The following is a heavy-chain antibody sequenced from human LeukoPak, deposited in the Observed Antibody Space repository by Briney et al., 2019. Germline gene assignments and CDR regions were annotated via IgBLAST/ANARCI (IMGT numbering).Heavy chain of an antibody. CDR3: ARDRGYSYGPFDY. J-gene: IGHJ4*02. V-gene: IGHV4-30-4*01. D-gene: IGHD5-18*01. CDR1: GGSISSGDYY. Sequence: SETLSLTCTVSGGSISSGDYYWSWTRQPPGKGLEWIGYIYYSGSTYYNPSLKSRVTISVDTSKNQFSLKLSSVIAADTAVYYCARDRGYSYGPFDYWGQGTLVTVSS. CDR2: IYYSGST.